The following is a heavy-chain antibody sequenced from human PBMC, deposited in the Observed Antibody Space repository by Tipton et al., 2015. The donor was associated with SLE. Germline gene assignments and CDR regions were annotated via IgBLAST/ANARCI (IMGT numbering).Heavy chain of an antibody. D-gene: IGHD1-7*01. CDR3: TRVPRYNWNYIAD. CDR2: IYTSGST. V-gene: IGHV4-61*02. Sequence: TLSLTCTVSGGSISSGSYYWSWIRQPAGKGLEWIGRIYTSGSTNYNPSLKSRVTISVDTSKNQFSLKLSSVTAADTAVSHCTRVPRYNWNYIADWGQGTLVSVS. CDR1: GGSISSGSYY. J-gene: IGHJ4*02.